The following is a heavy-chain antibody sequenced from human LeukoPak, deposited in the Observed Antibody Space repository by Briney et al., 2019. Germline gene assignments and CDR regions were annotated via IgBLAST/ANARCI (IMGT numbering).Heavy chain of an antibody. D-gene: IGHD3-16*01. V-gene: IGHV4-59*01. CDR3: ARGDDYVWGAFDY. CDR1: GGSISSYY. Sequence: SETLSLTCTVSGGSISSYYWSWIRQPPGKGLEWIGYIYYSGSTNYNPSLKSRVTISVDTSKNQFSLKLSSVIAADTAVYYCARGDDYVWGAFDYWGQGTLVTVSS. CDR2: IYYSGST. J-gene: IGHJ4*02.